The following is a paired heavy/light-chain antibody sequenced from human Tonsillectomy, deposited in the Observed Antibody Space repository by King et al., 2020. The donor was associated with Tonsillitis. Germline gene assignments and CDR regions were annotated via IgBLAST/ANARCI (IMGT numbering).Heavy chain of an antibody. J-gene: IGHJ4*02. CDR2: ISYDGSGK. D-gene: IGHD4-4*01. CDR3: ARVRTTGLSWTFFDY. Sequence: QVQLVESGGGVVQPGTSLRLSCAASGFTFSSYAMHWVRQAPGKGLEWVAVISYDGSGKYYADSVKGRFTISRDNSKNTLYLQMNSLRVEDTAVYYCARVRTTGLSWTFFDYWGQGTLVTVSS. V-gene: IGHV3-30*04. CDR1: GFTFSSYA.
Light chain of an antibody. CDR2: GKS. V-gene: IGLV3-19*01. J-gene: IGLJ3*02. CDR1: SLRSDY. Sequence: SSELTQDPAVSVALGQTVRITCQGDSLRSDYASWYQQKPGQAPVIVMYGKSNRASGIPDRFSGSTSGNTASLTITGAQAEDEADYYCNSRDSSGNQWVFGGGTKLTVL. CDR3: NSRDSSGNQWV.